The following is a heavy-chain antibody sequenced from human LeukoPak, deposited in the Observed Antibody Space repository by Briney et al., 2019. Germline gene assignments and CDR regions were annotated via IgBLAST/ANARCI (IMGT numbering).Heavy chain of an antibody. D-gene: IGHD3-9*01. Sequence: PSETLSLTCNVSGGSIRSSSYYWGWIRQPPGKGLDWIGTIYYNGSTYYNPSLKSRVTISEDTSKNQFSLKLTSVTAADTAVYYCACEILTGYYVSDYWGQGTLVTVSS. V-gene: IGHV4-39*07. CDR3: ACEILTGYYVSDY. CDR2: IYYNGST. J-gene: IGHJ4*02. CDR1: GGSIRSSSYY.